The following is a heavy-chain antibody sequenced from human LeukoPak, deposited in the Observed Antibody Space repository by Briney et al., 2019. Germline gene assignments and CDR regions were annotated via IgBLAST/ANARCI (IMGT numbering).Heavy chain of an antibody. CDR1: GFTFSSYS. V-gene: IGHV3-21*01. CDR3: ARGAERSGYDH. CDR2: ISSRSTYI. J-gene: IGHJ4*02. D-gene: IGHD3-22*01. Sequence: GGSLRLSCAASGFTFSSYSMNWVRQAPGKGLEWVSSISSRSTYIYYADSLKGRFTISRDNAKNSLYLQMNSLRGEDTAVYYCARGAERSGYDHWGQGILVTVAS.